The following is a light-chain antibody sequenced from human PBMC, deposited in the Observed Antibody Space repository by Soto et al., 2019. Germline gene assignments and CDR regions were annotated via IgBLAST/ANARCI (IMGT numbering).Light chain of an antibody. J-gene: IGKJ1*01. CDR3: PQYGISPT. CDR1: QSGSSNY. V-gene: IGKV3-20*01. CDR2: DVS. Sequence: DIVLTQSPGTLSLSPGERATLSCRSSQSGSSNYLAWYQQKPDQAPRLVIYDVSVRATGIPDRFSGSGSGTDFTLTISRLEPEDSAVYYCPQYGISPTFGHGNKVEIK.